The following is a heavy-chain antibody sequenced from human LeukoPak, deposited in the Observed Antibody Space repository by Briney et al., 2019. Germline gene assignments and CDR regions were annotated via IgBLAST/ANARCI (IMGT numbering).Heavy chain of an antibody. D-gene: IGHD1-26*01. CDR2: IIPIFGTA. Sequence: ASVKVPCKASGGTFSSYAISWVRLAPGQGLEWMGGIIPIFGTANYAQKFQGRVSITTDESTSTAYMELSGLRSEDTAVYYCARVGSYWSNDYWGQGTLVTVSS. V-gene: IGHV1-69*05. CDR1: GGTFSSYA. CDR3: ARVGSYWSNDY. J-gene: IGHJ4*02.